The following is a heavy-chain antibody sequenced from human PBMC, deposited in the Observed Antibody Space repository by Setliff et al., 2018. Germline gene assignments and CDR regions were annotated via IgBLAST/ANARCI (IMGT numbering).Heavy chain of an antibody. Sequence: SETLSLTCTVSGDSISSTSYQWGWVRQPPGKGLEWIGSIYYTGTAYYNPSLESRVTISVDTSKNQFSLQVTSLAATDTALYFCARHEFVGGYYGSVTYRHFDYWGQGILGTV. V-gene: IGHV4-39*01. CDR2: IYYTGTA. D-gene: IGHD3-10*01. J-gene: IGHJ4*02. CDR3: ARHEFVGGYYGSVTYRHFDY. CDR1: GDSISSTSYQ.